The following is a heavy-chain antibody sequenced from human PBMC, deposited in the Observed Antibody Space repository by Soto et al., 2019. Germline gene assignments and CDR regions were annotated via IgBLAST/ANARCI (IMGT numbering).Heavy chain of an antibody. CDR2: IHYSGST. Sequence: SETLSLTCTVSGGSISNGGYYWNWVRQHPGKGLEWIGYIHYSGSTWYNPSLESRVTRSVDTSKDQFSLKLRSVTAADTAVYYCARVRGSGSYAAYYFDSWGQGTLVTVSS. V-gene: IGHV4-31*03. CDR1: GGSISNGGYY. D-gene: IGHD3-10*01. CDR3: ARVRGSGSYAAYYFDS. J-gene: IGHJ4*01.